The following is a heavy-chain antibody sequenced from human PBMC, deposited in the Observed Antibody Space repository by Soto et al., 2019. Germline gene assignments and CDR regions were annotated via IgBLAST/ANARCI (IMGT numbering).Heavy chain of an antibody. CDR3: ARYLYYDFWSGDYPRYYYGMDV. D-gene: IGHD3-3*01. V-gene: IGHV1-58*01. J-gene: IGHJ6*02. Sequence: SVKVSCKASGFTFTSSAVQWVRQARGQRLEWIGWIVVGSGNTNYAQKFQERVTITRDMSTSTAHMELSSLRSEDTAVYYCARYLYYDFWSGDYPRYYYGMDVWGQGTKVTVSS. CDR2: IVVGSGNT. CDR1: GFTFTSSA.